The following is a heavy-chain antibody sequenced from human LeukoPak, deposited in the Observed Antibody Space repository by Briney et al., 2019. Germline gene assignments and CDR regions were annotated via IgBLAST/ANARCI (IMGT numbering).Heavy chain of an antibody. D-gene: IGHD3-10*01. CDR1: GFTFNNYA. CDR2: VSYDGSQK. Sequence: PGGSLRLSCAASGFTFNNYAMHWVRQAPGKGLEWVAVVSYDGSQKYYADSVKGRFTISRDIYKNTLYLQMNSLREEDTAVYYCARHATETLYRFGESSSREGLDYWGQGTLVTVSS. CDR3: ARHATETLYRFGESSSREGLDY. J-gene: IGHJ4*02. V-gene: IGHV3-30*04.